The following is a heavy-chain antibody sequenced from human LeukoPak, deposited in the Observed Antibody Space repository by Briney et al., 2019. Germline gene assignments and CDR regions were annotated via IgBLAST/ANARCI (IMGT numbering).Heavy chain of an antibody. J-gene: IGHJ4*02. CDR2: ISYDGSNK. V-gene: IGHV3-30*04. Sequence: GRSLRLSCAASGFTFSSYAMHWVRQAPGKGLEWVAVISYDGSNKYYADSVKGRFTISRDNAKNSLYLQMDSLRAEDTAVYYCAKPRTNDYGGNFDCWGQGTLVTVSS. CDR3: AKPRTNDYGGNFDC. D-gene: IGHD4-23*01. CDR1: GFTFSSYA.